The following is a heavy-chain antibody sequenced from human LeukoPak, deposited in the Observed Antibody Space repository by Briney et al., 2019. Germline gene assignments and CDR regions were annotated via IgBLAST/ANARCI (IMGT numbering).Heavy chain of an antibody. J-gene: IGHJ4*02. CDR1: GFTFSSYA. Sequence: GSLRLSCAASGFTFSSYAMHWVRQAPGKGLEWVAVISYDGSNKYYADSVKGRFTISRDNSKSTLYLQMNSLRAEDTAVYYCASFAYYYDSSGYSPWYWGQGTLVTVSS. D-gene: IGHD3-22*01. V-gene: IGHV3-30-3*01. CDR2: ISYDGSNK. CDR3: ASFAYYYDSSGYSPWY.